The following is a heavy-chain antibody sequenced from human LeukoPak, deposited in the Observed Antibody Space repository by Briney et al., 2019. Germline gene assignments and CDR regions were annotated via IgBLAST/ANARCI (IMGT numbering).Heavy chain of an antibody. CDR1: GGSFSGYY. V-gene: IGHV4-34*01. Sequence: KPSETLSLTCAVYGGSFSGYYWSWIRQAPGKGLEWIGEINHGGDTNYNPSLKSRLTISVDTSKNQFFLRLTAMTAADTAVYYCARPRRYDFWSGYSDWGHGTLVTVSS. CDR2: INHGGDT. D-gene: IGHD3-3*01. CDR3: ARPRRYDFWSGYSD. J-gene: IGHJ4*01.